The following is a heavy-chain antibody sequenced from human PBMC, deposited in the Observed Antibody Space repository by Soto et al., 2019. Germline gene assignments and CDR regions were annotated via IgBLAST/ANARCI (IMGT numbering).Heavy chain of an antibody. V-gene: IGHV4-34*01. J-gene: IGHJ3*02. CDR1: GGSFSAYY. CDR2: INHSGGT. CDR3: AKDLTGTNIVLRSDAFDI. D-gene: IGHD1-7*01. Sequence: PSETLSLTCAVYGGSFSAYYWSWIRQPPGKGLEWIGEINHSGGTSYNPSLKSRVTISVDTSKSQFSLRLTSVTAADTAVYYCAKDLTGTNIVLRSDAFDICCQRIM.